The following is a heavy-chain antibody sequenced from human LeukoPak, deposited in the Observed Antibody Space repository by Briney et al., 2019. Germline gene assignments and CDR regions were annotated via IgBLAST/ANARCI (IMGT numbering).Heavy chain of an antibody. CDR1: GFTFSSYT. J-gene: IGHJ3*02. V-gene: IGHV3-30*01. Sequence: GGSLRLSCAASGFTFSSYTMHWVRQAPGKGLEWVAVISYDGSNKYYADSVKGRFTISRDNSKNTLYLQMNSLRAEDTAVYYCARQRDYGGNRPDAFDIWGQGTMVTVSS. CDR3: ARQRDYGGNRPDAFDI. D-gene: IGHD4-23*01. CDR2: ISYDGSNK.